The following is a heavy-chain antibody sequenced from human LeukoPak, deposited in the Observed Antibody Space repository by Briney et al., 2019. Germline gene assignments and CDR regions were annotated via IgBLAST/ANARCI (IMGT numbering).Heavy chain of an antibody. CDR3: ARARKSGRNEPTLYYYGSGSPLSLVFDP. CDR1: GGTFSSYA. D-gene: IGHD3-10*01. V-gene: IGHV1-69*05. CDR2: IIPIFGTA. Sequence: ASVKVSCKASGGTFSSYAISWVRQAPGQGLEWMGGIIPIFGTANYAQKFQGRVTITTDESTSTAYMELSSLRSEDTAVYYCARARKSGRNEPTLYYYGSGSPLSLVFDPWGQGTLVTVSS. J-gene: IGHJ5*02.